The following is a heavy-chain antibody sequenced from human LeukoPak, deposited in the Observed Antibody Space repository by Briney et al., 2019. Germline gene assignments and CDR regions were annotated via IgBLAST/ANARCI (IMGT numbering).Heavy chain of an antibody. D-gene: IGHD3-10*01. Sequence: SETLSLTCSVSGASISPYYWVWIRQPPGKGLEWIGYVFYNGRTSYNPSLKSRVTISVDTSKNQFSLKLSSVTAADTAVYYCARSAGRLRYYGMDVWGQGTTVTVSS. CDR2: VFYNGRT. CDR1: GASISPYY. J-gene: IGHJ6*02. CDR3: ARSAGRLRYYGMDV. V-gene: IGHV4-59*12.